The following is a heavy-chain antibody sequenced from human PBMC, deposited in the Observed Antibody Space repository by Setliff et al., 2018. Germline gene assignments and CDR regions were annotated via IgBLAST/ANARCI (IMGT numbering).Heavy chain of an antibody. Sequence: PGGSLRLSCAAFGFSFSSHWMSRVRQVPGKGLEWVANIKEEGGEKDYVDSVKGRFTISRDNAKNTLYLQMNSLRAEDTAIYYCATAISGWFNYWGQGALVTVSS. D-gene: IGHD6-19*01. CDR2: IKEEGGEK. CDR3: ATAISGWFNY. J-gene: IGHJ4*02. V-gene: IGHV3-7*01. CDR1: GFSFSSHW.